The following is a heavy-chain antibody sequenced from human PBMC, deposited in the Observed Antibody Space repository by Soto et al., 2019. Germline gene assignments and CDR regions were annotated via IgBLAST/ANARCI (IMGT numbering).Heavy chain of an antibody. J-gene: IGHJ6*02. Sequence: ASVKVSCKASGYTFTSYGISWVRQAPGQGLEWMGGIIAFNGTTNYAQKFQGRVTMTADESTSTAYMELSSLRSEDTAVYYCARTVYKGDYYYYGMDVWGQGTTVTVSS. CDR1: GYTFTSYG. D-gene: IGHD3-16*01. V-gene: IGHV1-18*01. CDR2: IIAFNGTT. CDR3: ARTVYKGDYYYYGMDV.